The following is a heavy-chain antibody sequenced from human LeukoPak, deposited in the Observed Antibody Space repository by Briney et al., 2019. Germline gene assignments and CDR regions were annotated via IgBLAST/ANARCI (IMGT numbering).Heavy chain of an antibody. D-gene: IGHD2-2*01. CDR3: ARHVGMYCSSTSCPPYYYYYYMDV. V-gene: IGHV5-51*01. CDR2: IYPGDSDT. CDR1: GYSFTSYW. Sequence: GESLQISCQGSGYSFTSYWIGWVRQMPGKGLEWMGIIYPGDSDTRYSPSFQGQVTISADKSISTAYLQWSSLKASDTAMYYCARHVGMYCSSTSCPPYYYYYYMDVWGKGTTVTVSS. J-gene: IGHJ6*03.